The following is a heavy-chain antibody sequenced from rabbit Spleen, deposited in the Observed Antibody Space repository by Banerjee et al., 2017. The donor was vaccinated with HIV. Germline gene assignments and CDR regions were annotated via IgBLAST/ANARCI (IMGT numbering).Heavy chain of an antibody. CDR3: ARGSAAMTMVITGYYLNL. D-gene: IGHD2-1*01. Sequence: QEQLEESGGGLFKPEGSLTITCKASGFDLSSAYYMCWVRQAPGKGPEWIACIDGGNSDKTGYASWAKGRFTISKTSSTTVTLQMTSLTAADTATYFCARGSAAMTMVITGYYLNLWGPGTLVTVS. CDR1: GFDLSSAYY. J-gene: IGHJ4*01. V-gene: IGHV1S45*01. CDR2: IDGGNSDKT.